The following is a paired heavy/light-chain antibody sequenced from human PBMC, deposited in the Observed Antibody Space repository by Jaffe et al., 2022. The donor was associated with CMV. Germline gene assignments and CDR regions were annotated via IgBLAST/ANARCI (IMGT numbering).Light chain of an antibody. J-gene: IGLJ2*01. CDR2: GKN. V-gene: IGLV3-19*01. CDR3: NSRDSSGNHLRV. Sequence: SSELTQDPAVSVALGQTVRITCQGDSLRSYYASWYQQKPGQAPVLVIYGKNNRPSGIPDRFSGSSSGNTASLTITGAQAEDEADYYCNSRDSSGNHLRVFGGGTKLTVL. CDR1: SLRSYY.
Heavy chain of an antibody. V-gene: IGHV4-34*01. J-gene: IGHJ6*02. Sequence: QVQLQQWGAGLLKPSETLSLTCAVYGGSFSGYYWSWIRQPPGKGLEWIGEINHSGSTNYNPSLKSRVTISVDTSKNQFSLKLSSVTAADTAVYYCARGVRFLEWLLSYYYYGMDVWGQGTTVTVSS. CDR1: GGSFSGYY. CDR3: ARGVRFLEWLLSYYYYGMDV. CDR2: INHSGST. D-gene: IGHD3-3*01.